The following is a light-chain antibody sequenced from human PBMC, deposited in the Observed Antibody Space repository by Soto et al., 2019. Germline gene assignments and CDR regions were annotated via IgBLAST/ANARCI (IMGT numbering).Light chain of an antibody. CDR3: QQANSFPLT. CDR1: QSVSSY. CDR2: DAS. V-gene: IGKV3-11*01. Sequence: EILLTQSPATLSFSPGERATPSRRASQSVSSYLAWYQQKPGQAPRLLIYDASNRATGIPARFSGSGSGTDFTLTISSLEPEDFATYYCQQANSFPLTFGQGTRLEIK. J-gene: IGKJ5*01.